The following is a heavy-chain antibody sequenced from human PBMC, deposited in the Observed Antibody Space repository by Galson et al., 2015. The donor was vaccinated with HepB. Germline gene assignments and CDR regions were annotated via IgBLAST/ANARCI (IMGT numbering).Heavy chain of an antibody. Sequence: SLRLSCAASGFTFSSYGMHWVRQAPGKGLEWVAVIWYDGSNKYYADSVKGRFTISRDNSKNTLYLQMNSLRAEDTAVYYCARDYGAIVVMYYFDYWGQGTLVTVSS. CDR3: ARDYGAIVVMYYFDY. D-gene: IGHD3-22*01. V-gene: IGHV3-33*08. CDR2: IWYDGSNK. J-gene: IGHJ4*02. CDR1: GFTFSSYG.